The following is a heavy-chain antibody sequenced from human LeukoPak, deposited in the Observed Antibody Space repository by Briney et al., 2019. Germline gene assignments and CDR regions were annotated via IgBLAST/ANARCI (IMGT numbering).Heavy chain of an antibody. CDR3: AKGVRKWKLLDAFDF. D-gene: IGHD2-15*01. Sequence: GGSLRLSCADSGFTFSNYAMSWVRQAPGKGLEWVSDISRSGAVTYNADSVKGRFTISRDNSKNTLYLKMNSLRAEDTAVYHCAKGVRKWKLLDAFDFWGHGTMGTVSS. CDR2: ISRSGAVT. V-gene: IGHV3-23*01. J-gene: IGHJ3*01. CDR1: GFTFSNYA.